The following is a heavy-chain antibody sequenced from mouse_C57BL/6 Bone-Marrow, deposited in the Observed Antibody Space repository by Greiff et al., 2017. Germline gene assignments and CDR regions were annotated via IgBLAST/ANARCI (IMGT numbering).Heavy chain of an antibody. CDR2: IDPENGDT. Sequence: VHVKQSGAELVRPGASVKLSCTASGFNIKDDYMHWVKQRPEQGLEWIGWIDPENGDTEYASKFQGKATITADTSSNTAYLQLSSRTSDDTAVYYCTTGYYGSSHVYYFDYWGQGTTLTVSS. CDR1: GFNIKDDY. D-gene: IGHD1-1*01. CDR3: TTGYYGSSHVYYFDY. V-gene: IGHV14-4*01. J-gene: IGHJ2*01.